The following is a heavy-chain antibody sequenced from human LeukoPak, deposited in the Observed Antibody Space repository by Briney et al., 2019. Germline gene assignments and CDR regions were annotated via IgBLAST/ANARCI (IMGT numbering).Heavy chain of an antibody. CDR1: GFALTGNY. CDR3: ARGKRTFDP. J-gene: IGHJ5*02. CDR2: ISSGSYSH. V-gene: IGHV3-11*01. Sequence: GGSLRLSCVVSGFALTGNYMSWIRQAPGKEPEWVAYISSGSYSHYYEDSVRGRFTISRDNSKNSLYLEMSDLRVEDTALYYCARGKRTFDPWGQGTLVTVTS.